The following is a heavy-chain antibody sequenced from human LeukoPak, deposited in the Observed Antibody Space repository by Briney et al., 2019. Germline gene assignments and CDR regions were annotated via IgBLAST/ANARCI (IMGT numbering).Heavy chain of an antibody. J-gene: IGHJ4*02. CDR1: GYTFTGYY. CDR2: INPSGGST. D-gene: IGHD3-22*01. V-gene: IGHV1-46*01. CDR3: ARALTPYYYDSSGYSDFDY. Sequence: GASVKVSCKASGYTFTGYYMDWVRQAPGQGLEWMGWINPSGGSTSYAQKFQGRVTMTRDTSTSTVYMELSSLRSEDTAVYYCARALTPYYYDSSGYSDFDYWGQGTLVTVSS.